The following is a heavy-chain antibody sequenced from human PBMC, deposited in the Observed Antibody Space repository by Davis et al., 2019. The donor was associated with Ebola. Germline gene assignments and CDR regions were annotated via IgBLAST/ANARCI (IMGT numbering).Heavy chain of an antibody. D-gene: IGHD3-10*01. CDR1: GGSISSSSYY. CDR3: ARRAVFTYYYGSGSL. J-gene: IGHJ4*02. CDR2: INHSGST. V-gene: IGHV4-39*07. Sequence: SETLSLTCTVSGGSISSSSYYWSWIRQPPGKGLEWIGEINHSGSTNYNPSLKSRVTISVDTSKNQFSLKLSSVTAADTAVYYCARRAVFTYYYGSGSLWGQGTLVTVSS.